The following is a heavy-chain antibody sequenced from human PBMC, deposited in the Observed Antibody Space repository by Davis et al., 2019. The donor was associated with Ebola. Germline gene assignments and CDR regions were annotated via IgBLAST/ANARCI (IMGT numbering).Heavy chain of an antibody. Sequence: ASVKVSCKVSGYTLTDLSMHWVRQAPGKGLEWMGGFDPEDGETIYAQKFQGRVTMTEDTSTDTAYMELSSLRSEDTAVYYCATDTVVVKYYYYYGMDVWGQGTTVTVSS. D-gene: IGHD3-22*01. V-gene: IGHV1-24*01. J-gene: IGHJ6*02. CDR2: FDPEDGET. CDR1: GYTLTDLS. CDR3: ATDTVVVKYYYYYGMDV.